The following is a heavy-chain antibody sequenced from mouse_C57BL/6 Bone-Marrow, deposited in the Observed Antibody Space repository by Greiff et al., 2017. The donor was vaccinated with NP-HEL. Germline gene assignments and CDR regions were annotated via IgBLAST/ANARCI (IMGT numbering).Heavy chain of an antibody. Sequence: VKVVESGPELVKPGASVKISCKASGYAFSSSWMNWVKQRPGKGLEWIGRIYPGDGDTNYNGKFKGKATLTADKSSSTAYMQLSSLTSEDSAVYFCARYDSSFDYWGQGTTLTVSS. J-gene: IGHJ2*01. V-gene: IGHV1-82*01. CDR1: GYAFSSSW. CDR3: ARYDSSFDY. D-gene: IGHD2-12*01. CDR2: IYPGDGDT.